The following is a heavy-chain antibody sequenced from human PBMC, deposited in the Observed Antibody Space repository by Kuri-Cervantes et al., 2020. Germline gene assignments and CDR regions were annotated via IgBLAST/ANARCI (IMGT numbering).Heavy chain of an antibody. D-gene: IGHD2-21*01. CDR2: ISDDGTDK. J-gene: IGHJ4*02. V-gene: IGHV3-30-3*01. Sequence: GESLKISCAGSGFIFRTYAMHWVRQAPGKGLEWVAIISDDGTDKRYVDSVKGRFSISRDNSENTLYLQMNSLRDEDTAVYYCARAASCGSSCYTIDSWGQGTLVTVSS. CDR1: GFIFRTYA. CDR3: ARAASCGSSCYTIDS.